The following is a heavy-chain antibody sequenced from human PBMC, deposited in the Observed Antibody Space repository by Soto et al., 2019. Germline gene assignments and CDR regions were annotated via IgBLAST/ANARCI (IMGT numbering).Heavy chain of an antibody. D-gene: IGHD3-3*01. CDR2: INHSGST. V-gene: IGHV4-34*01. J-gene: IGHJ5*02. Sequence: SETLSLTCAVYGGSFSGYYWSWIRQPPGKGLEWIGEINHSGSTNYNPSLKSRVTISVDTSKNQFSLKLSSVTAADTAVYYCARRITIFGVVIIHNWFDPWGQGTLVTVSA. CDR3: ARRITIFGVVIIHNWFDP. CDR1: GGSFSGYY.